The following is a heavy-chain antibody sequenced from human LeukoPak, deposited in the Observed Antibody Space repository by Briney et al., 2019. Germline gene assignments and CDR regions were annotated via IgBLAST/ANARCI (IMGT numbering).Heavy chain of an antibody. D-gene: IGHD4-11*01. J-gene: IGHJ6*03. CDR2: VNHEGDS. CDR1: GVSLRGYY. V-gene: IGHV4-34*01. CDR3: ARGSNYVSDYYFDV. Sequence: SETLSLTCAVYGVSLRGYYWSGIRQSPEKGLEWIGEVNHEGDSIYSPSHKSRLTVSVDMSKNQFSLNLRSVTAADTAVYFCARGSNYVSDYYFDVWGKGTTVIVSS.